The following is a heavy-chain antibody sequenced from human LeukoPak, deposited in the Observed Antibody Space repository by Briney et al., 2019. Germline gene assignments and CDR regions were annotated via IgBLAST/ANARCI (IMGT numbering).Heavy chain of an antibody. D-gene: IGHD1-26*01. CDR2: INPSGGST. Sequence: GASVKVSCKASGYTFTSHYMHWVRQAPGQGLEWMGIINPSGGSTSYAQKFQGRVTMTRDTSTSTVYMELSSLRSEDTAVYYCARDGRTTAVGATTFDYWGQGTLVTVSS. V-gene: IGHV1-46*01. CDR3: ARDGRTTAVGATTFDY. CDR1: GYTFTSHY. J-gene: IGHJ4*02.